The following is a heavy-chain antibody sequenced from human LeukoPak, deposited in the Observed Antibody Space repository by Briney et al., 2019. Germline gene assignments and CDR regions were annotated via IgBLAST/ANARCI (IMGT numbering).Heavy chain of an antibody. Sequence: GESLKISCKGSGYSFTSYWIGWVRQMPGKGLEWMGIIYPGDSDTRYSPSFQGQVTISADKSISTAYLQWSSLKASDTAMYYCARRRKVGATAYFDYWAREPWSPSPQ. CDR1: GYSFTSYW. D-gene: IGHD1-26*01. V-gene: IGHV5-51*01. CDR2: IYPGDSDT. CDR3: ARRRKVGATAYFDY. J-gene: IGHJ4*02.